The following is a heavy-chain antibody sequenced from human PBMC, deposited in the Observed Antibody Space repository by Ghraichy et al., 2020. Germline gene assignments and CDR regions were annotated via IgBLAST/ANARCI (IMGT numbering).Heavy chain of an antibody. J-gene: IGHJ3*02. CDR1: GYTFTSYA. Sequence: ASVKVSCKASGYTFTSYAMHWVRQAPGQRLEWMGWINAGNGNTKYSQKFQGRVTITRDTSASTAYMELSSLRSEDTAVYYCAREGGLTVDICAFDIWGQGTMVTVSS. CDR3: AREGGLTVDICAFDI. V-gene: IGHV1-3*01. CDR2: INAGNGNT. D-gene: IGHD2-2*03.